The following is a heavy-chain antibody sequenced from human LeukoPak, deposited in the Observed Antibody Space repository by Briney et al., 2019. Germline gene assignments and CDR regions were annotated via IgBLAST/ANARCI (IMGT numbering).Heavy chain of an antibody. J-gene: IGHJ5*02. D-gene: IGHD2-15*01. V-gene: IGHV4-59*01. Sequence: SESMSLTRTVYGGSISSYYRSWIRQPPGKGLEWVWYIFDSGTTNSNTSLKTRFTISGDTSKNQFSLKLSSVTATDTAVYYCARSTLGYCSGGSCSWYDPWGQGTLVTVSS. CDR1: GGSISSYY. CDR3: ARSTLGYCSGGSCSWYDP. CDR2: IFDSGTT.